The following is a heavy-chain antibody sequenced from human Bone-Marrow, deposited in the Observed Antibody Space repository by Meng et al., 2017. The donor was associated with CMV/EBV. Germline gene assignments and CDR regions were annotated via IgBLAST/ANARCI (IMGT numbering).Heavy chain of an antibody. CDR2: IYYSGST. D-gene: IGHD6-6*01. CDR3: ARGGIAARPVYYYGMDV. Sequence: GSLRLSCAVSGGSISSSNWWSWVRQPPGKGLEWIGSIYYSGSTYYNPSLKSRVTISVDTSKNQFSLKLSSVTAADTAVYYCARGGIAARPVYYYGMDVWGQGTTVTVSS. CDR1: GGSISSSNW. J-gene: IGHJ6*02. V-gene: IGHV4-4*02.